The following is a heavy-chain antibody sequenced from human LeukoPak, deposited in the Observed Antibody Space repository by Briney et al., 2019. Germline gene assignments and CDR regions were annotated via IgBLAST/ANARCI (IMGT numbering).Heavy chain of an antibody. V-gene: IGHV4-34*01. CDR3: ARDLYYYGSGSYHSSDY. Sequence: SETLSLTCAVYGGSFSGYYWSWIRQPPGKGLEWIGEINHSGSTNYNPSLKSRVTISVDTSKNQFSLKLSSVTAADTAVYYCARDLYYYGSGSYHSSDYWGQGTLVTVSS. D-gene: IGHD3-10*01. CDR1: GGSFSGYY. CDR2: INHSGST. J-gene: IGHJ4*02.